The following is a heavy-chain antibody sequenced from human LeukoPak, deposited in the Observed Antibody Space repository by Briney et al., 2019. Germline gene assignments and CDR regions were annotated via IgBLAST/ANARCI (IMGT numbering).Heavy chain of an antibody. V-gene: IGHV3-49*04. CDR3: TSRRVDIVAMIEYYFDY. CDR2: IRSKAYGGTT. Sequence: GGSLRLSCTASGFTFGDYAMSWVRQAPGKGLEWVGFIRSKAYGGTTEYAASVKGRFTISRDDSKSIAYLQMNSLKTEDTAVYYCTSRRVDIVAMIEYYFDYWGQGTLVTVSS. CDR1: GFTFGDYA. J-gene: IGHJ4*02. D-gene: IGHD5-12*01.